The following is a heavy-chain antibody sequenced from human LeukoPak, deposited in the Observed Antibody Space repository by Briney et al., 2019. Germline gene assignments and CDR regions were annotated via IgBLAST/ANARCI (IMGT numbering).Heavy chain of an antibody. CDR2: MFYSGST. CDR3: AGERGEEYSSGWYKTNYFYN. Sequence: ASETLSLTCTVSGASISSSSYYWGWIRQPPVKGLEWIGSMFYSGSTHYNPSLKSRVTISVDTSKNQFSLRLSSVTAADTAAYYCAGERGEEYSSGWYKTNYFYNWGQGIRVTVSS. D-gene: IGHD6-19*01. CDR1: GASISSSSYY. J-gene: IGHJ4*02. V-gene: IGHV4-39*07.